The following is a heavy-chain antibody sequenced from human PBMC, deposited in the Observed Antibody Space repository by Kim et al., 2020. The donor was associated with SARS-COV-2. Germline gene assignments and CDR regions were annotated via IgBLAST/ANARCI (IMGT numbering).Heavy chain of an antibody. CDR3: ARVPLRFLEWLLYDY. CDR2: INPNSGGT. Sequence: ASVKVSCKASGYTFTGYYMHWVRQAPGQGLEWMGRINPNSGGTNYAQKFQGRVTMTRDTSISTAYMELSRLRSDDTAVYYCARVPLRFLEWLLYDYWGQGTLVTVSS. J-gene: IGHJ4*02. D-gene: IGHD3-3*01. V-gene: IGHV1-2*06. CDR1: GYTFTGYY.